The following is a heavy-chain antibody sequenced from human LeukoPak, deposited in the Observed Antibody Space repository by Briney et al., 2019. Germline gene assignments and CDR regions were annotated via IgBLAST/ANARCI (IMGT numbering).Heavy chain of an antibody. Sequence: SETLSLTCTVSGGSISSSSYYWGWIRQPPGKGLEWIGHIYYSGSTYYNPSLKSRVTISVDTSRNHFSLKLTSVTAADTAVYFCAYNRNFALDNWGQGTLVTVSS. CDR2: IYYSGST. D-gene: IGHD1-14*01. CDR1: GGSISSSSYY. CDR3: AYNRNFALDN. V-gene: IGHV4-39*07. J-gene: IGHJ4*01.